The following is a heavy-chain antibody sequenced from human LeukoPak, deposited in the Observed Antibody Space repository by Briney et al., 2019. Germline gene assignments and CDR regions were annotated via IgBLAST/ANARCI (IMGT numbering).Heavy chain of an antibody. CDR3: AKSIRPIDSNSWYLHFDY. CDR1: GFTFSSYG. V-gene: IGHV3-23*01. D-gene: IGHD6-13*01. J-gene: IGHJ4*02. CDR2: ISGRDGST. Sequence: GGSLRLSCAASGFTFSSYGMHWVRQAPGKGLEWVSAISGRDGSTYYADSVKGRFTISRDNAKNTLYLQMNSLRAEDTDIYYCAKSIRPIDSNSWYLHFDYWGQGTLVTVSS.